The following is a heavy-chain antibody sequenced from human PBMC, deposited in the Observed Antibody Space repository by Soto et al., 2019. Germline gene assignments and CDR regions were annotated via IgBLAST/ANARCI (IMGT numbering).Heavy chain of an antibody. CDR1: GFTFSTYD. Sequence: QVQLVESGGGVVQPGRSLRLSCAASGFTFSTYDMYWVRQAPGKGLAWVAIIWSDGSEKYYADSVKGRFTVSRDNSRNTLYLQMNSLTVEDTAVYYCGRRGGGTYDIDSWGQGTLVTVSS. V-gene: IGHV3-33*01. D-gene: IGHD1-26*01. CDR2: IWSDGSEK. J-gene: IGHJ4*02. CDR3: GRRGGGTYDIDS.